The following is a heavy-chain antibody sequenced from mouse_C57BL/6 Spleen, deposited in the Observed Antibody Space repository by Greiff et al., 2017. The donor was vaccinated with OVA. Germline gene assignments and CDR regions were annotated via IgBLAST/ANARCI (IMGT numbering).Heavy chain of an antibody. Sequence: QVQLQQPGAELVKPGASVKMSCKASGYTFTSYWIIWVKQRPGQGLEWIGDIYPGSGSTNYNEKFKSKATLTVDTSSSTAYMQLSSLTSEDSAVYYCAKLMVTTWYFDVWGTGTTVTVSS. CDR3: AKLMVTTWYFDV. D-gene: IGHD2-2*01. J-gene: IGHJ1*03. V-gene: IGHV1-55*01. CDR2: IYPGSGST. CDR1: GYTFTSYW.